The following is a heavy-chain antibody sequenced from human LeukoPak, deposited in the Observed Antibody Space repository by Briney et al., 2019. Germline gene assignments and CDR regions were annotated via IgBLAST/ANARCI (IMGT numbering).Heavy chain of an antibody. CDR2: IIPTSGTV. CDR3: ARGLQYQLLKALGYYYMDV. J-gene: IGHJ6*03. D-gene: IGHD2-2*01. V-gene: IGHV1-69*05. Sequence: GASVKVSCKASGGTFSSHAIAWGRQAPGQGPEWMGGIIPTSGTVHYAQKFQGRVTITTDESTHTAFMELSSLTSDDTAVYFCARGLQYQLLKALGYYYMDVWGEGTTVTVSS. CDR1: GGTFSSHA.